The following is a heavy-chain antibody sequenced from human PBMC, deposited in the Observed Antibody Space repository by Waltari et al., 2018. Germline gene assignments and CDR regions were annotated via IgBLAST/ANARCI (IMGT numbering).Heavy chain of an antibody. CDR3: ARVRVATISYYFDY. D-gene: IGHD5-12*01. CDR2: IYYSGST. J-gene: IGHJ4*02. Sequence: QVQLQESGPGLVKPSQTLSLTCTVSGGSISSGDYYWSWIRQPPGKGLEWIGYIYYSGSTDYNPSLKSRVTRSVDTAKNQFSLKLSSVTAADTAVYYCARVRVATISYYFDYWGQGTLVTVSS. V-gene: IGHV4-30-4*08. CDR1: GGSISSGDYY.